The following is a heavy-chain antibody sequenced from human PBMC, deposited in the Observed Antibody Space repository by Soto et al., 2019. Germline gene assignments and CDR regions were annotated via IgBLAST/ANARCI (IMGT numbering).Heavy chain of an antibody. CDR3: TREWLAAVAGLYYYGMDV. Sequence: WVRQAPGKGLEWVGVIRSKAYGGTTEYAASVKGRFTISRDDSKSIAYLQMNSLKTEDTAVYYCTREWLAAVAGLYYYGMDVWGQGTTVTVSS. V-gene: IGHV3-49*02. J-gene: IGHJ6*02. D-gene: IGHD6-19*01. CDR2: IRSKAYGGTT.